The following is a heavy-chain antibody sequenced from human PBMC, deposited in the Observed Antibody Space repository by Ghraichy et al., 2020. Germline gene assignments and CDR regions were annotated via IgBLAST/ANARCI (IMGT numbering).Heavy chain of an antibody. CDR3: ARDLMEGEYSSSMGMDV. V-gene: IGHV1-46*01. CDR1: GYTFTSYY. Sequence: ASVKVSCKASGYTFTSYYMHWVRQAPGQGLEWMGIINPSGGSTSYAQKFQGRVTMTRDTSTSTVYMELSSLRSEDTAVYYCARDLMEGEYSSSMGMDVWGQGTTVTVSS. J-gene: IGHJ6*02. CDR2: INPSGGST. D-gene: IGHD6-6*01.